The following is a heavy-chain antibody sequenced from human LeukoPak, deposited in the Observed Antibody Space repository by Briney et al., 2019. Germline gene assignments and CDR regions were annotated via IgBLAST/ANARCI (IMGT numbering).Heavy chain of an antibody. D-gene: IGHD2-2*01. J-gene: IGHJ4*02. CDR3: ARGKQLGYCSSTSCYGGTYFDY. V-gene: IGHV1-8*01. CDR1: GYTFTSYD. CDR2: MNPNSGNT. Sequence: ASVKVSCKASGYTFTSYDINWVRQATGQGLEWMGWMNPNSGNTGYAQKFQGRVTITRNTSISTAYMELSSLRSEDTAVYYCARGKQLGYCSSTSCYGGTYFDYWGQGTLVTVSS.